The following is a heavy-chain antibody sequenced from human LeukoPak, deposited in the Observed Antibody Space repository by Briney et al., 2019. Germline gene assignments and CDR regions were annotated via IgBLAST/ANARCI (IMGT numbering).Heavy chain of an antibody. Sequence: GGSLRLSCAASGFTFSSYGMHWVRQAPGKGLEWVAVIWYDGSNKYYADSVKGRFTISRDNAKNSLYLQMNSLRAEDTAVYYCARDRRGFYAFDIWGQGTMVTVSS. D-gene: IGHD5-12*01. J-gene: IGHJ3*02. CDR3: ARDRRGFYAFDI. V-gene: IGHV3-33*01. CDR2: IWYDGSNK. CDR1: GFTFSSYG.